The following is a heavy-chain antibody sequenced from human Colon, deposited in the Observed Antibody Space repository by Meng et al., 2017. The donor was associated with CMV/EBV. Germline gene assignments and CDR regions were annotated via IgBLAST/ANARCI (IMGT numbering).Heavy chain of an antibody. CDR2: AGNKANRYIT. V-gene: IGHV3-72*01. CDR1: GFIFSDHY. D-gene: IGHD1-26*01. CDR3: TKGYSGVDIYAFDV. Sequence: GESLKISCAGSGFIFSDHYIDWVRQAPGKGLEWVGRAGNKANRYITEYAASVTGRFTFSRDDSENSMYLQMNSLKSEDTAVYYCTKGYSGVDIYAFDVWGQGTTVTVSS. J-gene: IGHJ3*01.